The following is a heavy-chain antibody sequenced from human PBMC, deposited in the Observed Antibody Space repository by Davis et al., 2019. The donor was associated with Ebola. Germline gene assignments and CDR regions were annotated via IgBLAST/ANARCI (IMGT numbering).Heavy chain of an antibody. D-gene: IGHD4-17*01. CDR1: RFTFSCSA. CDR2: IRSKANSYAT. CDR3: TGTTVTTDY. Sequence: GESLKISCAASRFTFSCSAMHWVRPSSGKVLEWVGRIRSKANSYATAYAASVKGRFTISRDDSKNTAYLQMNSLKTEDTAVYYCTGTTVTTDYWGQGTLVTVSS. V-gene: IGHV3-73*01. J-gene: IGHJ4*02.